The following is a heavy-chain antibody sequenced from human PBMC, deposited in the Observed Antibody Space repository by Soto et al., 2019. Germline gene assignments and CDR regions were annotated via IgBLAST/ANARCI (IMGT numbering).Heavy chain of an antibody. J-gene: IGHJ5*02. CDR3: ARLNCGVVTSFSWFDP. V-gene: IGHV5-10-1*04. CDR1: GFDFTSQW. Sequence: GESLKISCHGSGFDFTSQWITWVRLLPGKGLAWIGNIDLVDSQTHYSPSFQGQVTLSADKSINTSFLRWATLRASDTAIYYCARLNCGVVTSFSWFDPWGPGTLVTVSS. D-gene: IGHD3-3*01. CDR2: IDLVDSQT.